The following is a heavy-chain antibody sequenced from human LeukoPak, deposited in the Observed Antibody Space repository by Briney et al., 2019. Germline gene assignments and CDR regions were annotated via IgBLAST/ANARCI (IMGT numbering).Heavy chain of an antibody. CDR3: ARAPIGGWYFDL. V-gene: IGHV6-1*01. D-gene: IGHD2-15*01. J-gene: IGHJ2*01. CDR1: GDSVSSNSAA. CDR2: TYYRSKWSN. Sequence: SQTLSLTCAISGDSVSSNSAAWNWIRQSPSRGLDCLGRTYYRSKWSNDYAVSVKSRITINPDTSQNQFSLQQNSLTPEDTAVYYCARAPIGGWYFDLWGRGTLVTVSP.